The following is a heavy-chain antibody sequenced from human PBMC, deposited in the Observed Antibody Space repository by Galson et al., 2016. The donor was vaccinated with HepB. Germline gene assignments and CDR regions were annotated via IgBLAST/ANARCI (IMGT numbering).Heavy chain of an antibody. CDR1: GYTFTSYG. V-gene: IGHV1-18*04. CDR3: ARSTIDQGSSSYYYYYYMDV. J-gene: IGHJ6*03. D-gene: IGHD6-6*01. CDR2: ISAYNGNT. Sequence: SVKVSCKASGYTFTSYGISWVRQAPGQGLEWMGWISAYNGNTNYAQKLQGRVTMTTDTSTSTAYMELKSLRSDDTAVCYCARSTIDQGSSSYYYYYYMDVWGKGTTVTVSS.